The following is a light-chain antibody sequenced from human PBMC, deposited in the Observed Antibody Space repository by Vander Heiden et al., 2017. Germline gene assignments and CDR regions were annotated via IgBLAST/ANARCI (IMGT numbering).Light chain of an antibody. Sequence: DIVLTHSPDSLAVSLGERATINCKSSQSVLYSSNNKNYLAWYQQKPGQPPKLLIYWASTREPGVPDRFSGSGSGTDFTLTISSLQAEDVAVYYCQQYDSNPWTFGQGTKVEIK. CDR1: QSVLYSSNNKNY. J-gene: IGKJ1*01. CDR3: QQYDSNPWT. CDR2: WAS. V-gene: IGKV4-1*01.